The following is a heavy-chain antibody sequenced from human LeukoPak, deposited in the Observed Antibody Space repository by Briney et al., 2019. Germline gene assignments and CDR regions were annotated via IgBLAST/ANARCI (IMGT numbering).Heavy chain of an antibody. CDR3: ARQRGSGCLDY. CDR2: IKKDGSET. J-gene: IGHJ4*02. Sequence: GGSLRLSCAASRFTLSNYWMSWVRQAPGKGLEWVSNIKKDGSETYHVDSVKGRFTISRDNAKNSLSLQMNSLRAEDTAVYYCARQRGSGCLDYWGQGTLVTVSS. D-gene: IGHD6-19*01. V-gene: IGHV3-7*01. CDR1: RFTLSNYW.